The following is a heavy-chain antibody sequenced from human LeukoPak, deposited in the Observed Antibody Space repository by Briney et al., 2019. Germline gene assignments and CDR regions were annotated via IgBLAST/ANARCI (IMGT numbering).Heavy chain of an antibody. CDR3: ARDPSRGYNYGYFDY. J-gene: IGHJ4*02. CDR2: INYSGST. Sequence: PSETLSLTRAVDGGSFRGYSWTWIRQPPGKGLEWIGAINYSGSTNYNPSLKSRVTISLDTSNNQFSLKLRSVTAADTAVYYCARDPSRGYNYGYFDYWGQGTLGTVSS. CDR1: GGSFRGYS. V-gene: IGHV4-34*01. D-gene: IGHD5-18*01.